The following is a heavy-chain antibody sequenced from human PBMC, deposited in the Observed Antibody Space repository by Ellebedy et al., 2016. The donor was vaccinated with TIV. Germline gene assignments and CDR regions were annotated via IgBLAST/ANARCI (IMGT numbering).Heavy chain of an antibody. CDR2: ISYDGSNK. D-gene: IGHD2-15*01. Sequence: GESLKISCAASGFTFSSYAMHWVRQAPGKGLEWVAVISYDGSNKYYADSVKGRFTISRDNSKNTLYLQMNSLRAEDTAVYYCAKRGRIPWFDPWGQGTLVTVSS. J-gene: IGHJ5*02. CDR1: GFTFSSYA. V-gene: IGHV3-30*01. CDR3: AKRGRIPWFDP.